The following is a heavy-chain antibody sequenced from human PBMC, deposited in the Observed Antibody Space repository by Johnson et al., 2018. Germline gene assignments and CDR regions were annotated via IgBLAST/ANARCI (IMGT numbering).Heavy chain of an antibody. V-gene: IGHV3-30*18. CDR1: GFTFSSYG. D-gene: IGHD6-19*01. Sequence: QVQLVESGGGVVQPGRSLRLSCAASGFTFSSYGMHWVRQAPGKGLEWVAVISYDGSNKYYADSVKGRFTISRDNSKNTLYLQMNSLGAEETAVYYCAKGHDIAVADYYYMDGWGKGTTVTVSS. J-gene: IGHJ6*03. CDR3: AKGHDIAVADYYYMDG. CDR2: ISYDGSNK.